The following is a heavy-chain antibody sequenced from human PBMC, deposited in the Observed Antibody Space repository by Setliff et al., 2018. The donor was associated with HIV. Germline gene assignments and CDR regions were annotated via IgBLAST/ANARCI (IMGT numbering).Heavy chain of an antibody. Sequence: PSETLSLTCTVSGGSISSDDYYWNWIRQPPGKGLEWIGYITYSGSAYYNPSLKSRVTISIDTSNNQISLRLSSVTAADTAMYYRVRDDYGYNGKGFDYWGPGTLVTVLL. D-gene: IGHD4-17*01. CDR2: ITYSGSA. CDR1: GGSISSDDYY. CDR3: VRDDYGYNGKGFDY. J-gene: IGHJ4*02. V-gene: IGHV4-30-4*08.